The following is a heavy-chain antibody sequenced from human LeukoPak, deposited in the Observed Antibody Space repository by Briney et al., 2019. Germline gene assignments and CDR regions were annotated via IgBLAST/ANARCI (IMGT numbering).Heavy chain of an antibody. CDR3: ARGSKYYYASGSYSADY. CDR1: GGTSSNYP. CDR2: IIPSFGAP. V-gene: IGHV1-69*06. J-gene: IGHJ4*02. D-gene: IGHD3-10*01. Sequence: ASVKVSCKASGGTSSNYPFNWVRQAPGQGFEWMGSIIPSFGAPAYVQKFEDRITLTADKSTGTVYMELSSLRSDDTAFYYCARGSKYYYASGSYSADYWGQGSLVSVSS.